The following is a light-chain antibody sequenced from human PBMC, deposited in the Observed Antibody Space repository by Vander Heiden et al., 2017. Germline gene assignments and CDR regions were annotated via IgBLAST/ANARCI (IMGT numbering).Light chain of an antibody. Sequence: QSVLTQPPSVSAAPGPKVTISCSGSSSNMGNNYVSWYQQLPGTAPKLLIDENNQRPSGIPDRFSGSKSGTSATLGITGLQTGDEADYYCGTWDSSLTGGLWVFGGGTKLTVL. CDR3: GTWDSSLTGGLWV. V-gene: IGLV1-51*02. J-gene: IGLJ3*02. CDR1: SSNMGNNY. CDR2: ENN.